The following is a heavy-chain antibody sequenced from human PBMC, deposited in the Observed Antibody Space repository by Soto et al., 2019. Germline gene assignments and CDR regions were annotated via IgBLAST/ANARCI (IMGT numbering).Heavy chain of an antibody. D-gene: IGHD6-19*01. CDR2: IIPILGIA. V-gene: IGHV1-69*02. CDR3: ARGIAVAGIAYYGIDV. J-gene: IGHJ6*02. Sequence: QVQLVQSGAEVKKPGSSVKVSCKASGGTFSSYTISWVRQAPGQGLEWMGRIIPILGIANYAQKFQGRVTITADKSTSTAYMELSSLRSEDTAVYYCARGIAVAGIAYYGIDVWGQGATVTVSS. CDR1: GGTFSSYT.